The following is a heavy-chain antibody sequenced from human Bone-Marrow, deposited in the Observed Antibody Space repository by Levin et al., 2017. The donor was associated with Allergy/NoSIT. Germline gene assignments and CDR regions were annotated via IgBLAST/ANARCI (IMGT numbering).Heavy chain of an antibody. CDR3: ARGSDSSGYYSAVDS. V-gene: IGHV4-30-4*01. D-gene: IGHD3-22*01. Sequence: SETLSLTCTVSGGSISSGDYYWSWIRQPPGKGLEWIGYIYYSGSTYYNPPLKSRVTISVDTSKNQFSLKLSSMTAADTAVYYCARGSDSSGYYSAVDSWGQGTLVPVSS. CDR2: IYYSGST. J-gene: IGHJ4*02. CDR1: GGSISSGDYY.